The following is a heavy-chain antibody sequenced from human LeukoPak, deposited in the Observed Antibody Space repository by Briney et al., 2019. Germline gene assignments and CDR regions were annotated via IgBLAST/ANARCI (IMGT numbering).Heavy chain of an antibody. Sequence: GGSLRLSCAASGLTFSDYSMTWVRQAPGKGLFWVSGISAGGGSTYYADSVKGRFTISRDNSRNTLYLQMNILRTEDTAVYYCAKEGTPQVSTWYDLWGQGTQVIVSS. J-gene: IGHJ5*02. D-gene: IGHD3-10*01. CDR3: AKEGTPQVSTWYDL. CDR1: GLTFSDYS. V-gene: IGHV3-23*01. CDR2: ISAGGGST.